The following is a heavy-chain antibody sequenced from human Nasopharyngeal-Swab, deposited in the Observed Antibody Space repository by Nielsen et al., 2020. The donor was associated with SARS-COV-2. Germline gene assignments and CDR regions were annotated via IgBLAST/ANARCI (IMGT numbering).Heavy chain of an antibody. CDR2: IWYDGSKK. J-gene: IGHJ5*02. CDR3: ARDDGSSGWDA. CDR1: GSSSGSYG. Sequence: GESLKISCAASGSSSGSYGIHWVRHAPGKGLEWVAVIWYDGSKKYYVDSVKGRFTISRDNSKNTLYLQMNSLRAEDTAVYFCARDDGSSGWDAWGQGTLVTVSS. D-gene: IGHD6-19*01. V-gene: IGHV3-33*01.